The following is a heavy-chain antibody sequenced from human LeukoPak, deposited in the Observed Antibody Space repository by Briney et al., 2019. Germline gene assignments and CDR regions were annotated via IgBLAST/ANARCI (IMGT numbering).Heavy chain of an antibody. V-gene: IGHV4-34*01. D-gene: IGHD2-21*02. J-gene: IGHJ5*02. Sequence: SETLSLTCAVYSGSFSGYYWSWIRQPPGKGLEWIGEINHSGSTNYNPSLKSRVTISVDTSKNQFSLKLSSVTAADTAVYYCARGLLYCGGDCYPAPWGQGTLVTVSS. CDR3: ARGLLYCGGDCYPAP. CDR2: INHSGST. CDR1: SGSFSGYY.